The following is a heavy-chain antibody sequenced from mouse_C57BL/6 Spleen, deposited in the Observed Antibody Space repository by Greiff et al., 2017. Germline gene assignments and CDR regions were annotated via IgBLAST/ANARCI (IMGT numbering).Heavy chain of an antibody. CDR1: GFTFSDYG. CDR3: ARPYDGYYVNYAMDY. J-gene: IGHJ4*01. Sequence: VQLKQSGGGLVKPGGSLKLSCAASGFTFSDYGMHWVRQAPEKGLEWVAYISSGSSTIYYADTVKGRFTISRDNAKNTLFLQMTSLRSEDTAMYYCARPYDGYYVNYAMDYWGQGTSVTVSS. V-gene: IGHV5-17*01. CDR2: ISSGSSTI. D-gene: IGHD2-3*01.